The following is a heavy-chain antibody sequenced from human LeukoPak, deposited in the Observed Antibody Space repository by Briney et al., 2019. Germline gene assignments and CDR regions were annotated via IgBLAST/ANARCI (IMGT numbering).Heavy chain of an antibody. J-gene: IGHJ5*02. V-gene: IGHV4-34*01. CDR2: INHSGST. CDR3: ATVTMVRGDNWFDP. Sequence: SETLSLTCTVSGGSISSYYWSWIRQPPGKGLEWIGEINHSGSTNYNPSLKSRVTISVDTSKNQFSLKLSSVTAADTAAYYCATVTMVRGDNWFDPWGQGTLVTVSS. CDR1: GGSISSYY. D-gene: IGHD3-10*01.